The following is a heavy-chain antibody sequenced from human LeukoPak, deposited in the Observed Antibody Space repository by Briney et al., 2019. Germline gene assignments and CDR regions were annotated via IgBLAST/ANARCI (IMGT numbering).Heavy chain of an antibody. D-gene: IGHD3-22*01. J-gene: IGHJ5*02. V-gene: IGHV4-61*01. CDR2: IYYSGST. CDR1: GGSFSSGSYY. CDR3: ARLSSGT. Sequence: SETLSLTCTVSGGSFSSGSYYWSWIRQPPGKGLEWIGYIYYSGSTNYNPSLKSRVTISVDTSKNQFSLKLSSVTAADTAVYYCARLSSGTWGQGTLVTVSS.